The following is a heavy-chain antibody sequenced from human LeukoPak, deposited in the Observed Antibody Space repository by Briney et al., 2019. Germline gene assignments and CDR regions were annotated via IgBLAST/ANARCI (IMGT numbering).Heavy chain of an antibody. CDR2: INHSGST. CDR3: ARVVNYCGSGSYYRGYYYYYYMDV. J-gene: IGHJ6*03. CDR1: GGSFSGYY. D-gene: IGHD3-10*01. Sequence: PSETLSLTCAVYGGSFSGYYWSWIRQPPGKGLEWIGEINHSGSTNYNPSLKSRVTISVDTSKNQFSLKLSSVTAADTAVYYCARVVNYCGSGSYYRGYYYYYYMDVWGKGTTVTVSS. V-gene: IGHV4-34*01.